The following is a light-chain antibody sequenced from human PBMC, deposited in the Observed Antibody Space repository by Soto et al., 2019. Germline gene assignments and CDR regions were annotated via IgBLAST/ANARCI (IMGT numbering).Light chain of an antibody. CDR2: DAS. V-gene: IGKV1-5*01. Sequence: DIQMTQSPSTLPASVGDRVTITCRASQSISNWLAWYQQKPVTAPKLLIYDASSLESGVPSRFSGSGSGTEFTLTISSLQPDDFATYYCQQSYSTPYTFGQGTKVDI. J-gene: IGKJ2*01. CDR1: QSISNW. CDR3: QQSYSTPYT.